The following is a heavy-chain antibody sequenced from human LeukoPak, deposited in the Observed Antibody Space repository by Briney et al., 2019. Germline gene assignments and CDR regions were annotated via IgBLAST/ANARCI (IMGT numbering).Heavy chain of an antibody. CDR2: IYYSGST. CDR1: GGSISSSIYY. CDR3: ASGPPYFFDY. J-gene: IGHJ4*02. Sequence: SETLSLTCTVSGGSISSSIYYWGWIRQPPGKGLEWTGSIYYSGSTYYNPSLKSRVTISVDTSKNQFSLKLSSVTAADTAVYYCASGPPYFFDYWGQGTLVTVSS. D-gene: IGHD3-10*01. V-gene: IGHV4-39*07.